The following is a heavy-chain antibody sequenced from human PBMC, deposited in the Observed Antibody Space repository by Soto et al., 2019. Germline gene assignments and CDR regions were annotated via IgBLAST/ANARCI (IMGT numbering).Heavy chain of an antibody. V-gene: IGHV3-23*01. Sequence: GGTLRLSCAASGFTFSSYAMSWVRQAPGKGLEWVSAISGSGGSTYYADSVKGRFTISRDNSKNTLYLQMNSLRAEDTAVYYCAKVQRHCSGGSCYSSPYYYYGMDVWGQGTTVTVSS. CDR1: GFTFSSYA. D-gene: IGHD2-15*01. CDR3: AKVQRHCSGGSCYSSPYYYYGMDV. J-gene: IGHJ6*02. CDR2: ISGSGGST.